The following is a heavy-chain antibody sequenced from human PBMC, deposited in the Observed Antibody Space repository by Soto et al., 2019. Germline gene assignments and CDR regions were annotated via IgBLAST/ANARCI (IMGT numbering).Heavy chain of an antibody. Sequence: QVQLVQSGAEVKKPGASVKVSCKASGYTFTSYAMHWVRQAPGQRLEWMGWINAGNGNTKYSQKFQGRVTITRDTSASTAYMELSSLRFEDTAVYYCARVVRFYDSSGYFGYWRQGSLVTVSS. D-gene: IGHD3-22*01. V-gene: IGHV1-3*01. CDR2: INAGNGNT. CDR3: ARVVRFYDSSGYFGY. CDR1: GYTFTSYA. J-gene: IGHJ4*02.